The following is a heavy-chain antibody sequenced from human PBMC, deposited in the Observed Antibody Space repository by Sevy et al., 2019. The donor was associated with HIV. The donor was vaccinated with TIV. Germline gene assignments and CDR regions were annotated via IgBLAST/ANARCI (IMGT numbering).Heavy chain of an antibody. CDR1: GFTFSNYW. Sequence: GGSLRLSCAASGFTFSNYWMRWVRQAPEKGLMWVSRISSDGSITNYADSVKGRFTISRDNAKNTLYLQMNSLRVEDTAVYYCARVRGYSYGEFDYWGQGTLVTVSS. D-gene: IGHD5-18*01. V-gene: IGHV3-74*01. CDR3: ARVRGYSYGEFDY. J-gene: IGHJ4*02. CDR2: ISSDGSIT.